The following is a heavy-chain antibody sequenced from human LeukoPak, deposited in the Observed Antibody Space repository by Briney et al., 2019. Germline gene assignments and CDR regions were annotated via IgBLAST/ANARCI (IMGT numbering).Heavy chain of an antibody. CDR1: KFIFSSHW. Sequence: PGGSLRLSCEASKFIFSSHWMTWVRQAPGKGLEWVAMINPDGSAKYYVDSVKGRFTISRDNAENSLYLQMNSLRAEDTAVYYCTSTSQSTPGVDWGQGTLVTVSA. CDR2: INPDGSAK. D-gene: IGHD2-8*01. CDR3: TSTSQSTPGVD. J-gene: IGHJ4*02. V-gene: IGHV3-7*01.